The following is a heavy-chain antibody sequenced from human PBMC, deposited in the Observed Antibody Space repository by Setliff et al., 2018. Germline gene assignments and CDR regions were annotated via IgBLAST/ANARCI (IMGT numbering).Heavy chain of an antibody. CDR1: RYTFNDYY. CDR3: ARGDFWSGYSDNLNWFDP. V-gene: IGHV1-2*06. Sequence: ASVKVSCKAFRYTFNDYYIHWVRQTPGQGLEWMGRINPKNGDIFYAPKFAGRVTMTRDTPISTVYMELSLLTSDDTAVYYCARGDFWSGYSDNLNWFDPWGQGTLVTVSS. D-gene: IGHD3-3*01. J-gene: IGHJ5*02. CDR2: INPKNGDI.